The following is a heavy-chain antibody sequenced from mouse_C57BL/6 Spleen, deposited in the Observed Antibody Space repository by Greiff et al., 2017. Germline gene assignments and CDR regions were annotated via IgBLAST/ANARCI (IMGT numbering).Heavy chain of an antibody. CDR2: IDPSDSYT. CDR1: GYTFTSYW. J-gene: IGHJ3*01. CDR3: ARKGDYEEFAY. V-gene: IGHV1-69*01. D-gene: IGHD2-4*01. Sequence: VQLQQPGAELVMPGASVKLSCKASGYTFTSYWMHWVKQRPGQGLEWIGEIDPSDSYTNYNQKFKGKSTLTVDKSSSTAYMQHSSLTSEDSAVYYCARKGDYEEFAYWGQGTLVTVSA.